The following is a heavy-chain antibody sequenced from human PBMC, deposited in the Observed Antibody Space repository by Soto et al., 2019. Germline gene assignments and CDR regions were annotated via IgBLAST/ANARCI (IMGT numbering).Heavy chain of an antibody. CDR1: VFAFSFYS. V-gene: IGHV3-23*01. CDR2: ISGNGGTT. J-gene: IGHJ4*02. CDR3: AKDRGGFTNGWEFFDS. D-gene: IGHD3-10*01. Sequence: EVVLLESGGGLVQPGGSLRLSCEVSVFAFSFYSMSWVRQAPGKGLEWVASISGNGGTTYYAASGKGRFTFSRDNSKNTLYLQMNNLRGEDTAVYYCAKDRGGFTNGWEFFDSWGQGTLVTVSS.